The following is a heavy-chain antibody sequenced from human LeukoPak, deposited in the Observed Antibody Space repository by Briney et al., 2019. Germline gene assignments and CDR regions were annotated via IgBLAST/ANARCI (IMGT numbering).Heavy chain of an antibody. J-gene: IGHJ4*02. V-gene: IGHV4-59*11. D-gene: IGHD2-15*01. Sequence: PSETLSLTCTVSGGSISSHYGSWIRQPPGKGLEWIGYIYYSGSTIYNPSLKSRVTISVDTSKNQFSLKLSSVTAADTAVYYCARIHRYCSGGACYVLDNWGQGTLVAVSS. CDR3: ARIHRYCSGGACYVLDN. CDR1: GGSISSHY. CDR2: IYYSGST.